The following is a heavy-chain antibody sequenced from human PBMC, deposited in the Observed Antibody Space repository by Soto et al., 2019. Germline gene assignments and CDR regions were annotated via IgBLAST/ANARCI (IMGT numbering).Heavy chain of an antibody. D-gene: IGHD2-15*01. CDR3: ARGRGSPGCLGREHYFDF. CDR2: IDIGGNT. CDR1: GFSVTNNY. J-gene: IGHJ4*02. V-gene: IGHV3-66*01. Sequence: EVQVVESGGGLVQPGGSLRLSCAASGFSVTNNYMNWVRQAPGKGLEWVSIIDIGGNTYYADSVKDRFTISRDNSRNTXHLQMDSLRAEDTAVYYCARGRGSPGCLGREHYFDFWGQGTLVTVSP.